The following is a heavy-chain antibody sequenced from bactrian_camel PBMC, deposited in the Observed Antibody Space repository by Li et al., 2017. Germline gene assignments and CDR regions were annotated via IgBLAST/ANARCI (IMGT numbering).Heavy chain of an antibody. D-gene: IGHD3*01. CDR3: AIEWDGLVLKRGR. V-gene: IGHV3S1*01. CDR1: GYTSSSRC. Sequence: HVQLVESGGDSVQAGGSLRLSCAASGYTSSSRCMAWFRQAPGKEREGVAAIYTGGGSPVYTDSVKGRFTISQDNAKNTVSLQMNSLKPEDTAVYYCAIEWDGLVLKRGRWGQGTQVTVS. J-gene: IGHJ4*01. CDR2: IYTGGGSP.